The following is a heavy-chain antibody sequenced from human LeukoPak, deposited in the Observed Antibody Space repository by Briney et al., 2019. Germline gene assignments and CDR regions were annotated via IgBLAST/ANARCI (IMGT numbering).Heavy chain of an antibody. CDR1: GFTFSSYW. CDR3: TSPGYCSSTSCPFDY. D-gene: IGHD2-2*03. Sequence: PGGSLRLSCAASGFTFSSYWMHWVRQAPGKGLVWVSRISSDGSSSRYAESVKGRFTISRDNAKNTLYLQMNSLRAEDTAVYYCTSPGYCSSTSCPFDYWGRGTLVTVSS. V-gene: IGHV3-74*01. CDR2: ISSDGSSS. J-gene: IGHJ4*02.